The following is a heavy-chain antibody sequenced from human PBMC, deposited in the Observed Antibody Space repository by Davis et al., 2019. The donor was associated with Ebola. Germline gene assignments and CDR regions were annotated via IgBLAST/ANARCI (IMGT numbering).Heavy chain of an antibody. D-gene: IGHD3-22*01. CDR3: ARHVFYSDSSGYYFYFDY. Sequence: SETLSLTCTVSGASISSSPYYWGWIRQPPGKGLEWIGSLHYSGSTYYNPSLKSRVTISVDTSKNQFSLQLSSVTAADTAVYYCARHVFYSDSSGYYFYFDYWGQGTLVTVSS. CDR2: LHYSGST. CDR1: GASISSSPYY. J-gene: IGHJ4*02. V-gene: IGHV4-39*01.